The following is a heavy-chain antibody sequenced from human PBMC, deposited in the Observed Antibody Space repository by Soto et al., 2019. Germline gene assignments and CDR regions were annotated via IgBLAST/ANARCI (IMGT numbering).Heavy chain of an antibody. CDR2: IYYSGST. Sequence: QVQLQESGPGLVKPSETLSLTCTVSGGSISGYYWSWIRQPPGKGLEWIGYIYYSGSTKYNPSLKSRVTISLDTSKTQFSLRLSSVTAADTAVYYCARRGSHLDYWGQGTLVTVSS. CDR3: ARRGSHLDY. CDR1: GGSISGYY. J-gene: IGHJ4*02. V-gene: IGHV4-59*08.